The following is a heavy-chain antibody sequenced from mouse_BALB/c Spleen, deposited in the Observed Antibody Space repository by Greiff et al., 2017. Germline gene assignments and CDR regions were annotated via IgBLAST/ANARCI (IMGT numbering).Heavy chain of an antibody. CDR1: GFTFSSYG. CDR2: INSNGGGT. V-gene: IGHV5-6-3*01. J-gene: IGHJ2*01. D-gene: IGHD2-10*02. Sequence: DVMLVESGGGLVQPGGSLKLSCAASGFTFSSYGMSWVRQTPDKRLELVATINSNGGGTYYPDSVKGRFTISRDNTKNTLYLQMSSLKSEDTAMYYCAKEGYGNPYLDYWGQGTTLTVSS. CDR3: AKEGYGNPYLDY.